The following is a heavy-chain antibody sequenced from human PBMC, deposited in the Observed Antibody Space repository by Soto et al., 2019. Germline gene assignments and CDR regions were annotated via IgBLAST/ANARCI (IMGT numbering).Heavy chain of an antibody. CDR1: GCSITTSY. D-gene: IGHD3-9*01. CDR3: ARGLRYFGC. CDR2: IYYSGST. V-gene: IGHV4-59*01. Sequence: QVQLEESGPGLVKPSETLCLTCTVSGCSITTSYWSWIRQPPGQGLEWIGYIYYSGSTNYNPSLTSRSTISVEPSKIKFALTLISVSAADTDVYFCARGLRYFGCWGQGTPVTVSS. J-gene: IGHJ4*02.